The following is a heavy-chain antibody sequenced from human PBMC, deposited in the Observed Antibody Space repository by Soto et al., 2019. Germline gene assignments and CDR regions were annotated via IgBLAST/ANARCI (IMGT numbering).Heavy chain of an antibody. V-gene: IGHV1-46*01. J-gene: IGHJ5*02. CDR2: INPNGGGT. CDR1: GYKFINHY. Sequence: ASVKVSCKASGYKFINHYIHWVRQAPGVGLEWMGIINPNGGGTDYAQKFQGRVTMTIDTSTSTAYMDLRSLTSDDTAVYYCARVIPGVEAWFDPWGQGTLVTVSS. D-gene: IGHD2-2*01. CDR3: ARVIPGVEAWFDP.